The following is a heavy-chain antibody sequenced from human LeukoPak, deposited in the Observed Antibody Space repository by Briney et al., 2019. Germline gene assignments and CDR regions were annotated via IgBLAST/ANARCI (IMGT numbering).Heavy chain of an antibody. D-gene: IGHD2-2*01. J-gene: IGHJ6*02. CDR2: MSNNGGST. CDR1: GFTFSTYG. V-gene: IGHV3-64D*09. CDR3: VKDTNSGYYYYGMDV. Sequence: GGSLRLSCSASGFTFSTYGMHWVRQAPGKGLEFVSAMSNNGGSTSYADSVKGRFTISRDNSKNTLYLQMSSLRAEDTAVYYCVKDTNSGYYYYGMDVWGQGTTVTDSS.